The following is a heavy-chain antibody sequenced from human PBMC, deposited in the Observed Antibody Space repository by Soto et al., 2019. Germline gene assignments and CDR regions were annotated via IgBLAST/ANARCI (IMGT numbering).Heavy chain of an antibody. CDR3: VRGELDRTIDV. J-gene: IGHJ4*02. CDR1: GFPFISRS. V-gene: IGHV3-48*02. D-gene: IGHD1-1*01. CDR2: ISGSGRNI. Sequence: GVYLSHSYAATGFPFISRSMNWVRQAPGKRLEWVSYISGSGRNIYNADSVKGRFTISRDNAKNSLYLQMDSLRDEDTAVEYCVRGELDRTIDVWGQGNPVTVA.